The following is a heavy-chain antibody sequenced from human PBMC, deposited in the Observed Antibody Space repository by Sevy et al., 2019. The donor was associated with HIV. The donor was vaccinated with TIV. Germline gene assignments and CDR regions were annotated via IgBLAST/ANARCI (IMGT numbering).Heavy chain of an antibody. CDR2: ISSSSSYI. CDR3: ARDAQYCSGGSCYSLIDY. V-gene: IGHV3-21*01. J-gene: IGHJ4*02. D-gene: IGHD2-15*01. Sequence: GGSLRLSCAASGFTFSSYSMNWVRQAPGKGLEWVSSISSSSSYIYYADSVKGRFTISRDNAKNSLYLQMNSLRAEDTAVYYCARDAQYCSGGSCYSLIDYWGQGTLVTFSS. CDR1: GFTFSSYS.